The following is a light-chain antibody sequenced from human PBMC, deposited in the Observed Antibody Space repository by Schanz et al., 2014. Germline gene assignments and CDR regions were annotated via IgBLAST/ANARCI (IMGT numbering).Light chain of an antibody. V-gene: IGLV2-8*01. J-gene: IGLJ1*01. Sequence: QSALTQPPSASGSPGQSVTISCTGTSRAVGGYNQVSWYQQNPGKAPKLMIYEASKQSSGVPDRFSGSKPGNTAALTVSGVQAEDEADYYCILYASNKYVFGTGTKLTVL. CDR1: SRAVGGYNQ. CDR3: ILYASNKYV. CDR2: EAS.